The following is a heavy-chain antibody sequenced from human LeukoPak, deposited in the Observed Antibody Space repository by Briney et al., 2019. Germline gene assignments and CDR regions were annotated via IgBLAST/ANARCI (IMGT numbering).Heavy chain of an antibody. D-gene: IGHD3-10*01. CDR1: GGSISSSSYY. CDR3: ARDGYGSGWDY. CDR2: IYYSGST. V-gene: IGHV4-39*07. Sequence: SETLSLTCTVSGGSISSSSYYWGWIRQPPGKGLEWIGSIYYSGSTNYNPSLKSRVTISVDTSKNQFSLKLTSVTAADTAVYYCARDGYGSGWDYWGQGTLVTVSS. J-gene: IGHJ4*02.